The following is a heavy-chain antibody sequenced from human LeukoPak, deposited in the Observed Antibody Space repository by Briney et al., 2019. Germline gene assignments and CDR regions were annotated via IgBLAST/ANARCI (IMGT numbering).Heavy chain of an antibody. CDR3: ARALQNWFDP. D-gene: IGHD4-11*01. J-gene: IGHJ5*02. V-gene: IGHV3-74*01. CDR1: GFTLGAYG. Sequence: GGSLRLSCAASGFTLGAYGLHWVRQPPGKGLVWVSRINSDGSSTSYADSVKGRFTISRDNAKNTLYLQMNSLRAEDTAVYYCARALQNWFDPWGQGTLVTVSS. CDR2: INSDGSST.